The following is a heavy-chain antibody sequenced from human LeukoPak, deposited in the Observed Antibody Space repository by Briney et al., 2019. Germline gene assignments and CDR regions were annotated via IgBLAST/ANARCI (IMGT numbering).Heavy chain of an antibody. Sequence: ASVKVSCKASGYTFTSYYMHWVRQAPGQGLEWMGIINPSGGSTSYAQKFQGRVTMTRDTSTSTVYMELGSLRSEDTAVYYCATGGDYYDHLYYFDYWGQGTLVTVSS. CDR3: ATGGDYYDHLYYFDY. V-gene: IGHV1-46*01. CDR2: INPSGGST. CDR1: GYTFTSYY. D-gene: IGHD3-22*01. J-gene: IGHJ4*02.